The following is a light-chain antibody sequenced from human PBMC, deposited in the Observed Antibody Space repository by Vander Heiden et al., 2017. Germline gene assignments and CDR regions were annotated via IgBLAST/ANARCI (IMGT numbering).Light chain of an antibody. CDR3: AGWDDSLSGWV. J-gene: IGLJ3*02. CDR1: SPNIGSYY. V-gene: IGLV1-47*01. Sequence: QSALTQPPSATGTLGRSVTVSCSGSSPNIGSYYVYWYQQLPGTAPKLLIYRNNQRPSGVPNRFSGSKSGTSASLAISGLRSEDEADYYCAGWDDSLSGWVFGGGTKLTVL. CDR2: RNN.